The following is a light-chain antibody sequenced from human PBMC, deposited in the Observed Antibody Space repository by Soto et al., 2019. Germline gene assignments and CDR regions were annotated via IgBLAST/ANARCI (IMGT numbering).Light chain of an antibody. J-gene: IGLJ3*02. CDR1: SSNIGAGFD. Sequence: QSVLTQPPSVSGAPGQRVTISCTGSSSNIGAGFDVHWYHQIAGTAPKLLIYGNSNRPSGVPDRFSGSKSGNTASLTISGLQADDEADYYCSSFTSTNTWVFGGGTKLTVL. CDR2: GNS. CDR3: SSFTSTNTWV. V-gene: IGLV1-40*01.